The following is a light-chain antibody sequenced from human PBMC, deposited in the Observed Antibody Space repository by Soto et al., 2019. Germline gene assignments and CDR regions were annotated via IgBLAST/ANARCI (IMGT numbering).Light chain of an antibody. CDR2: SND. V-gene: IGLV1-47*02. CDR3: ASWDDSLSGPV. Sequence: QSVLTQPPSLSGTPGQRVTISCSGTSSNIGTNYLYWYKQLPGTAPKLLIYSNDERPSGVPDRFSGSKSGTSASLAISVLRSQDEDDYYCASWDDSLSGPVFGGGTKLTVL. J-gene: IGLJ3*02. CDR1: SSNIGTNY.